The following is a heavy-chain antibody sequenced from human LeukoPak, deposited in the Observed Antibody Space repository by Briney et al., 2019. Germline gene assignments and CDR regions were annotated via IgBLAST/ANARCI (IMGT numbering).Heavy chain of an antibody. Sequence: KPSETLSLTCTVSGASIRSFYWSWVRQPAGRRLEWIGHIYSSGSTNYNPSLKSRVTMSVDMSKNQFSLKLSSVTAADTAVYYCARRYCSGGSCYSAFDIWGQGTMVTVSS. D-gene: IGHD2-15*01. J-gene: IGHJ3*02. CDR2: IYSSGST. V-gene: IGHV4-4*07. CDR1: GASIRSFY. CDR3: ARRYCSGGSCYSAFDI.